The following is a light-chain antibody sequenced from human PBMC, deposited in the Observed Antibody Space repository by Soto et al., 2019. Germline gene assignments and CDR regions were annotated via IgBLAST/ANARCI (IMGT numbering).Light chain of an antibody. CDR1: QSIAAS. CDR3: QQYDYSRS. Sequence: DVQMTQSPSTLSASVGDTVTITCRASQSIAASLAWYQQKPGEAPKLLIYDVSNLESGVPSRFSGSGSGTEFSLTIRSLQAEDCATYYCQQYDYSRSFCRGTRVEI. CDR2: DVS. V-gene: IGKV1-5*01. J-gene: IGKJ4*01.